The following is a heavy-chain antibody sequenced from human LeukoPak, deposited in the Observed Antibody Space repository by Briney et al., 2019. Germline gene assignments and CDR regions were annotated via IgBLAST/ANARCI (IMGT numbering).Heavy chain of an antibody. V-gene: IGHV4-34*01. Sequence: PSETLSLTCAVYGGSFSGYYWSWLRQPPGKGLEWFGEINHSGSTNYNPSLKSRVTISVDTSKNQFSLKLSSVTAADTAVYYCARGRGWWYYDSSGYYYTRPYFDYWGQGTLVTVSS. J-gene: IGHJ4*02. D-gene: IGHD3-22*01. CDR3: ARGRGWWYYDSSGYYYTRPYFDY. CDR1: GGSFSGYY. CDR2: INHSGST.